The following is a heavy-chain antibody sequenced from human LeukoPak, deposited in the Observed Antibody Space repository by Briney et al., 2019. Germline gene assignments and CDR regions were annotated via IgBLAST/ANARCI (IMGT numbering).Heavy chain of an antibody. J-gene: IGHJ5*02. D-gene: IGHD4-17*01. CDR3: ARTNYGDYNWFDP. CDR1: CDSVSSDGYY. Sequence: SETLSLTCKVSCDSVSSDGYYWSWIRQPPGQGLEWIGYIHNSGSTKYNASLKSRLTISVDTSKNQFSLEVTSVTAADTAVYYCARTNYGDYNWFDPWGQGTLVTVSS. CDR2: IHNSGST. V-gene: IGHV4-61*08.